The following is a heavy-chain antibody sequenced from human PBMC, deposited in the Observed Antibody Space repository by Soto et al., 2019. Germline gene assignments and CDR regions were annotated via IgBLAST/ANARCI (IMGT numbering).Heavy chain of an antibody. CDR1: GFSFSSYA. J-gene: IGHJ5*02. CDR2: ISSNGGST. V-gene: IGHV3-64D*08. Sequence: PRLSCSASGFSFSSYAMHWVRQAPGKGLEYVSAISSNGGSTYYADSVKGRFTISRDNSKNTLYLQMSSLRAEDTAVYYCVKDYDILTGYYTPGWFAPWGQGTLVTVSS. CDR3: VKDYDILTGYYTPGWFAP. D-gene: IGHD3-9*01.